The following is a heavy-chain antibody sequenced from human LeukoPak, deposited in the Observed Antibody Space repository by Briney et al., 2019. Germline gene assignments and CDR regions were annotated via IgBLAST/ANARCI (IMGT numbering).Heavy chain of an antibody. CDR1: GFTFSSYW. V-gene: IGHV3-74*01. Sequence: GGSLRLSCVGSGFTFSSYWMHWVRQGPGKGLEWVSRISIDGSTTTYADSVKGRFTISRDNSKNTLSLQMNSLRAEDTAVYYCAKSAASTQYYYGMDVWGQGTTVTVSS. J-gene: IGHJ6*02. D-gene: IGHD6-25*01. CDR2: ISIDGSTT. CDR3: AKSAASTQYYYGMDV.